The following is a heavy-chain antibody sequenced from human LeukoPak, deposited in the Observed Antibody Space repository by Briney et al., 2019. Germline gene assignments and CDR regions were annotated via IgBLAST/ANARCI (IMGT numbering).Heavy chain of an antibody. J-gene: IGHJ3*02. CDR3: AKVSPDYYDSSGYYYGAFDI. D-gene: IGHD3-22*01. CDR2: ISGSGGIT. Sequence: PGGSLRLSCSASGFTFSSYSMNWVRQAPGKVLEWVSAISGSGGITYYADSVKGRFTISRDNSKNTLYLQMNSLRAEDTAVYYCAKVSPDYYDSSGYYYGAFDIWGQGTMVTVSS. CDR1: GFTFSSYS. V-gene: IGHV3-23*01.